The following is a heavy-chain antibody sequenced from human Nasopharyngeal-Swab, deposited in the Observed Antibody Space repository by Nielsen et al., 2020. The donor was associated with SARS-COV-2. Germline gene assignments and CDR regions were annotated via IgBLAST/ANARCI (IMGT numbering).Heavy chain of an antibody. D-gene: IGHD3-22*01. CDR2: ISYDGSNK. V-gene: IGHV3-30-3*01. CDR3: ARARGSSGYYYDYYYYMDV. J-gene: IGHJ6*03. Sequence: GESLKISCAASGFTFSSYAMHWVRQAPGKGLEWVAVISYDGSNKYYADSVKGRFTISRDNSKNTLYLQMNSLRAEDTAVYYCARARGSSGYYYDYYYYMDVWGKGTTVTVS. CDR1: GFTFSSYA.